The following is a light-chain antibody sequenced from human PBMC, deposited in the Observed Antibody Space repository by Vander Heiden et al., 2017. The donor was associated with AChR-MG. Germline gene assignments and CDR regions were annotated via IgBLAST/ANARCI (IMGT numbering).Light chain of an antibody. CDR1: TLGDKY. J-gene: IGLJ3*02. V-gene: IGLV3-1*01. Sequence: SHELTQPSSLSMSPGQTASITCSGDTLGDKYVCWYQQKSGQSPLLVIYQDTKRPSGIPERFSGSNSGNTATLTISGTQATDEADYYCQAWDRNSEEVFGGGTKLT. CDR2: QDT. CDR3: QAWDRNSEEV.